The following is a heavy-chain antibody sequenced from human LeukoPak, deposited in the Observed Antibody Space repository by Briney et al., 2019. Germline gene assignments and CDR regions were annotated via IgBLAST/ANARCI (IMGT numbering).Heavy chain of an antibody. Sequence: AASVKVSCKASGGTFSSYAISWVRQAPGQGLEWMGGIIPIFGTANYAQKFQGRVTITADESTSTAYMELSSLRSEDTAVYYCAREDYYDSGSNDYWGQGTLVTVSS. J-gene: IGHJ4*02. CDR1: GGTFSSYA. V-gene: IGHV1-69*01. CDR3: AREDYYDSGSNDY. D-gene: IGHD3-22*01. CDR2: IIPIFGTA.